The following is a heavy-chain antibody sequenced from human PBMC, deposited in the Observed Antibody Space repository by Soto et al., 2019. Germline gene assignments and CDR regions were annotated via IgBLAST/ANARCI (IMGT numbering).Heavy chain of an antibody. CDR1: GGTFSSYT. CDR3: ATAVGVTILSTYYYYYMDV. V-gene: IGHV1-69*02. D-gene: IGHD3-3*01. J-gene: IGHJ6*03. CDR2: IIPTLGIA. Sequence: QVQLVQSGAEVKKPGSSVKVSCKASGGTFSSYTISWVRQAPGQGLEWMGRIIPTLGIANYAQKFQGRVTITADKSTSTAYMELSSLRSEDTAVYYCATAVGVTILSTYYYYYMDVWGKGTTVTVSS.